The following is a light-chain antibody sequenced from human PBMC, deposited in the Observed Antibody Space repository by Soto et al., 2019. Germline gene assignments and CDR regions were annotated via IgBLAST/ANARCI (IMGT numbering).Light chain of an antibody. Sequence: QSALTQPASVSGSPGQSITISCTGTSSDVGSNNYVSWYQQHPGKAPKVMIYDVSNRPSGVSYRFSGSKSGNTASLTISGLQAEDKDDYYCSSYTTSSTDVFGTGTKLTVL. CDR1: SSDVGSNNY. J-gene: IGLJ1*01. CDR3: SSYTTSSTDV. CDR2: DVS. V-gene: IGLV2-14*01.